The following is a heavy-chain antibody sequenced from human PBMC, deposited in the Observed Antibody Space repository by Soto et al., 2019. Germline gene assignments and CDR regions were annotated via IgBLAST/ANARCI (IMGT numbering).Heavy chain of an antibody. CDR1: GGSINNNFW. D-gene: IGHD3-3*01. CDR3: VRGNDNYYFWNNWSLDP. V-gene: IGHV4-4*02. CDR2: IYQTGSI. Sequence: SETLSLTCAVSGGSINNNFWSWVRQPPGKGLEWIGEIYQTGSINYNPSLRSRVTISVDKSKNQLSLKVDSVTAADTAFYYCVRGNDNYYFWNNWSLDPWGQGTRVTVAS. J-gene: IGHJ5*02.